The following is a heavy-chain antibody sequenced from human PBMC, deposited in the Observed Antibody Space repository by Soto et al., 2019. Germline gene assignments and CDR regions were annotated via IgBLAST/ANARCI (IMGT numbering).Heavy chain of an antibody. CDR2: VKSKVDGGSI. Sequence: EVQLVESGGGLVEPGGSLRLSCAASGFTFNGAWMNWVRQAPGKGLEWVGRVKSKVDGGSIDYAAPVRGRFTISRDDSRNTVDLQMNSLSAEDSAMYYCSADLPDWGADAFDYWGQGTLVTVSS. CDR3: SADLPDWGADAFDY. CDR1: GFTFNGAW. D-gene: IGHD3-16*01. J-gene: IGHJ4*02. V-gene: IGHV3-15*07.